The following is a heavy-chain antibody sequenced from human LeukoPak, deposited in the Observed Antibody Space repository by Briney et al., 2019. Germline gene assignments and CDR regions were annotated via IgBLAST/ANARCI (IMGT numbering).Heavy chain of an antibody. CDR1: GFTFSDYY. J-gene: IGHJ4*02. Sequence: PGGSLRLSCAASGFTFSDYYMSWIRQAPGKGLEWVSYISSSGSTIYYADSVKGRFTISRDNSKNTLYLQMNSLRAEDTAVYYCAKGSLRFLEWDYFDYWGQGTLVTVSS. CDR3: AKGSLRFLEWDYFDY. V-gene: IGHV3-11*01. CDR2: ISSSGSTI. D-gene: IGHD3-3*01.